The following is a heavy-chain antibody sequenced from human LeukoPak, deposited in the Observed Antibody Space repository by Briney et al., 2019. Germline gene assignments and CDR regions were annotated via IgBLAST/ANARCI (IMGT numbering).Heavy chain of an antibody. D-gene: IGHD6-13*01. CDR3: ATLTPGIAAAGRIIDY. CDR1: GFTFSSYA. J-gene: IGHJ4*02. Sequence: PGGSLRLSCAASGFTFSSYAMHWVRQAPGKGLEWVAVISYDGSNKYYADSVKGRFTISRDNSKNTLYLQMNSLRAEDTAVYYCATLTPGIAAAGRIIDYWGQGTQVTVSS. V-gene: IGHV3-30*01. CDR2: ISYDGSNK.